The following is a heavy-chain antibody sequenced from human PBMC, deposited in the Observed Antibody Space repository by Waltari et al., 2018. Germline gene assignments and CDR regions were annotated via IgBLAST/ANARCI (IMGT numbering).Heavy chain of an antibody. CDR3: ARDGDAFDI. Sequence: EVQLVESGGGLVQPGGSLRLSCAASGFTFSSYWMSWVRQAPGKGRGGVANIKQDGSEKYYVDSVKGRFTISRDNAKNLLYLQMNSLRAEDTAVYYCARDGDAFDIWGQGTMVTVSS. CDR1: GFTFSSYW. V-gene: IGHV3-7*01. J-gene: IGHJ3*02. CDR2: IKQDGSEK.